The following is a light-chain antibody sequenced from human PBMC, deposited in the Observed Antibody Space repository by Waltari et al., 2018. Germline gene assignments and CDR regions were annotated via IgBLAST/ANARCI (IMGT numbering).Light chain of an antibody. Sequence: SALTQPASVSGSPGPSITLSCPGTRHDIGNYDLVSWYQQRPGEAPKLLMYGATKRPSGVSNRFSGSKSGKTASLTISGLQTEDEADYYCFSFVAANSFVFGPGTKVTVL. CDR3: FSFVAANSFV. CDR2: GAT. V-gene: IGLV2-23*01. CDR1: RHDIGNYDL. J-gene: IGLJ1*01.